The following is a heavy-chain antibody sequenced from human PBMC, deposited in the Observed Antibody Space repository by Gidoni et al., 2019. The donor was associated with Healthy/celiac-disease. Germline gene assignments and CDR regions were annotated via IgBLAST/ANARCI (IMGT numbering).Heavy chain of an antibody. J-gene: IGHJ3*02. D-gene: IGHD3-22*01. CDR3: TTDATMIVVVMSANAFDI. Sequence: EVQLVESGGGLVKTGGSLRLSCAASGFPFSNAWRSWVRQAPGKGLEWVGRIKSKTDGGTTDYAAPVKGRFTISRDDSKNTLYLQMNSLKTEDTAVYYCTTDATMIVVVMSANAFDIWGQGTMVTVSS. CDR2: IKSKTDGGTT. V-gene: IGHV3-15*01. CDR1: GFPFSNAW.